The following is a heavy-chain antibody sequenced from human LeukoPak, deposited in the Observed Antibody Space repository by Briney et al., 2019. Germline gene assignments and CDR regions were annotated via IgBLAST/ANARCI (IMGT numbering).Heavy chain of an antibody. CDR2: IIPIFGTA. D-gene: IGHD4-23*01. CDR3: ARGLRGFSRQ. J-gene: IGHJ4*02. V-gene: IGHV1-69*01. CDR1: GGTFSSYA. Sequence: SVKASCKASGGTFSSYAISWVRQAPGQGLEWMGGIIPIFGTANYAQKFQSRVTITADESTSTAYMELSSLRSEDTAVYYCARGLRGFSRQWGQGTLVTVSS.